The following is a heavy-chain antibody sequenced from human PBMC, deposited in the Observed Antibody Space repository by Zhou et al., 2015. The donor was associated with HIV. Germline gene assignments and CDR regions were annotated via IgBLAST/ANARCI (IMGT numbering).Heavy chain of an antibody. CDR3: ARKAARIFGVDSDAFDI. V-gene: IGHV1-69*01. CDR1: GGTFSSYA. J-gene: IGHJ3*02. CDR2: IIPIFGTA. Sequence: QVQLVQSGAEVKKPGSSVKVSCKASGGTFSSYAISWVRQAPGQGLEWMGGIIPIFGTANYAQKFQGRVTITADESTSTAYMELSSLRSEDTAVYYCARKAARIFGVDSDAFDIWGQGTMVTVSS. D-gene: IGHD3-3*01.